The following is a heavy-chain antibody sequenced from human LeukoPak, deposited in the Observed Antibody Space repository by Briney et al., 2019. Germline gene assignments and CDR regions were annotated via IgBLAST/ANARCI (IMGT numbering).Heavy chain of an antibody. CDR3: ARNYGDYVFIVGY. CDR2: ISSSSSYI. D-gene: IGHD4-17*01. V-gene: IGHV3-21*04. J-gene: IGHJ4*02. CDR1: GFTFSSYS. Sequence: GGSLRLSCAASGFTFSSYSMNWVRQAPGKGLEWVSSISSSSSYIYYADSVKGRFTISRDNSKNTLFLQMNSLRAEDTAVYYCARNYGDYVFIVGYWGQGTLVTVSS.